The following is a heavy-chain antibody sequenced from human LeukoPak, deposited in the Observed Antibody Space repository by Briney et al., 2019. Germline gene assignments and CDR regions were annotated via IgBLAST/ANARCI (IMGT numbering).Heavy chain of an antibody. V-gene: IGHV4-38-2*02. CDR3: ARDLGFDWLFGPEY. CDR1: GYSISRGYY. CDR2: MYHSGTT. J-gene: IGHJ4*02. Sequence: SETLSLTCVVSGYSISRGYYWGWIRQPPGKGLEWIGSMYHSGTTYYNASLKRRVTISVDTSKNQFFLKLSSVTAADTAVYYCARDLGFDWLFGPEYWGQGTLVTVSS. D-gene: IGHD3-9*01.